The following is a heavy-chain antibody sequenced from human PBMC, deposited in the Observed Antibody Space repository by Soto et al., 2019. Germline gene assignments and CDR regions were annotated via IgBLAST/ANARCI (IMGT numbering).Heavy chain of an antibody. J-gene: IGHJ5*02. D-gene: IGHD6-6*01. CDR1: GYTFTGYY. Sequence: GASVKVSCKASGYTFTGYYMHWVRQAPGQGLEWMGWINPNSGGTNYAQKFQGRVTMTRDTSISTAYMELSRLRSDDTAVYYCAENSRAYSSSSRVRNWFNPWDQGPLGAVST. V-gene: IGHV1-2*02. CDR2: INPNSGGT. CDR3: AENSRAYSSSSRVRNWFNP.